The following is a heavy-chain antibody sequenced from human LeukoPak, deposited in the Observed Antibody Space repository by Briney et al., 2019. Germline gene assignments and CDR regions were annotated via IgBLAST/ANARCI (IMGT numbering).Heavy chain of an antibody. V-gene: IGHV1-2*02. CDR3: AREHSGCDTTA. Sequence: APVKVSCKASGYSFTGYYIHWVRQAPGQGLEWMGWINPNSGGTKYAQKFQGRVTMTRDTSISTVYMELTRLRFDDTAVYYCAREHSGCDTTAWGQGTLVTVSS. CDR2: INPNSGGT. J-gene: IGHJ5*02. D-gene: IGHD4-17*01. CDR1: GYSFTGYY.